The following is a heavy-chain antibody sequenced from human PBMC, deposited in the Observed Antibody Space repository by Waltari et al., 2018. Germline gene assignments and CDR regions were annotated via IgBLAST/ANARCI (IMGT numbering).Heavy chain of an antibody. D-gene: IGHD4-4*01. CDR2: ISSSSSYM. Sequence: EVQLVESGVGLVKPGASLRLPCAAHGFHFSSYSMNWVRQAPGKGLEWVSSISSSSSYMFYGDSAKGRFTISRDNAKNSLYLQMNSLSAEDTAVYYFVESTNYVNFDYWGQGTLVTVSS. V-gene: IGHV3-21*01. CDR1: GFHFSSYS. CDR3: VESTNYVNFDY. J-gene: IGHJ4*02.